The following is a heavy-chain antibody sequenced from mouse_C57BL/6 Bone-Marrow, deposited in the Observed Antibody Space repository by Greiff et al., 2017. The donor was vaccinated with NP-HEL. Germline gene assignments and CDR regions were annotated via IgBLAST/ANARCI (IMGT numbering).Heavy chain of an antibody. CDR3: ARDSGYAFDY. D-gene: IGHD3-2*02. V-gene: IGHV1-53*01. CDR1: GYTFTSYW. J-gene: IGHJ2*01. Sequence: QVQLQQPGTELVKPGASVKLSCKASGYTFTSYWMHWLKQRPGPGLEWIGTINPNNGGTNDNETFKTKATLPVAKSSSTAYMQLSSLTSEDSAVYDCARDSGYAFDYWGQGTTLTGSS. CDR2: INPNNGGT.